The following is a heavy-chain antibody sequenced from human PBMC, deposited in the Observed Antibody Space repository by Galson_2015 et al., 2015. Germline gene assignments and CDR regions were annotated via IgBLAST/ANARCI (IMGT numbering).Heavy chain of an antibody. CDR2: IYPGDSDT. CDR1: GYSFTSYW. D-gene: IGHD2-2*01. V-gene: IGHV5-51*01. CDR3: ARHHAPRYCSSTSCYQFYYYYGMDV. Sequence: QSGAEVKKPGESLKISCKGSGYSFTSYWIGWVRQMPGKGLEWMGIIYPGDSDTRYSPSFQGQVTISADKSISTAYLQWSSLKASDTAMYYCARHHAPRYCSSTSCYQFYYYYGMDVWGQGTTVTVSS. J-gene: IGHJ6*02.